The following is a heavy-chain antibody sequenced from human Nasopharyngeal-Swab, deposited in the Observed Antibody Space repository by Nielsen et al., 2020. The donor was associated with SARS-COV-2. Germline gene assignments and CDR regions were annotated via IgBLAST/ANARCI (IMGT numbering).Heavy chain of an antibody. Sequence: GESLKISCAASGFTFSSYDMHWVRQATGKGLEWVSAIGTAGDTYYPGSVKGRFTISRENAKNSLYLQMNSLRAGDTAVYYCAGARPDIVVVPAALLFDPWGQGTLVTVSS. CDR3: AGARPDIVVVPAALLFDP. CDR2: IGTAGDT. V-gene: IGHV3-13*04. J-gene: IGHJ5*02. CDR1: GFTFSSYD. D-gene: IGHD2-2*01.